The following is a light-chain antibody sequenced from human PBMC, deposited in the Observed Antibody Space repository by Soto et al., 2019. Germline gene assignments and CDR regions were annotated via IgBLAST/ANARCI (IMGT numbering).Light chain of an antibody. V-gene: IGLV2-8*01. Sequence: QSVLAQPPSASGSPGQSVTITCTGTNSDIGTYNYVSWYQHHPGKAPKFVIYDASKRPFGVPDRFSGSKSGNTASLTVSGLQAEDEADYYCSSYAGNNNLVFGGGTKLTVL. CDR2: DAS. CDR1: NSDIGTYNY. J-gene: IGLJ3*02. CDR3: SSYAGNNNLV.